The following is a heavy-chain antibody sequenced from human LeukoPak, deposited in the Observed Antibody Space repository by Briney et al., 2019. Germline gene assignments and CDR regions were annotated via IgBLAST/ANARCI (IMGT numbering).Heavy chain of an antibody. V-gene: IGHV3-7*01. J-gene: IGHJ3*01. D-gene: IGHD3-3*01. CDR3: ARRDSASRSGFNV. Sequence: PGGSLRLSCAASGFTFSSYWMSWVRQAPGKGLEWVASINQPTSERYYVDSVKGRFTISRDNAKNSLYLQMSSLRAEDTAVYYCARRDSASRSGFNVWGQGTIVTVSS. CDR1: GFTFSSYW. CDR2: INQPTSER.